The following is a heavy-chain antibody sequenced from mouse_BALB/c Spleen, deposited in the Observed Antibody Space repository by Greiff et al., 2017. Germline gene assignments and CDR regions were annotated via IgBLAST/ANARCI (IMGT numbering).Heavy chain of an antibody. Sequence: VQLQQSGAELAKPGASVKMSCKASGYTFTSYWMHWVKQRPGQGLEWIGYINPSTGYTEYNQKFKDKATLTADKSSSTAYMQLSSLTSEDSAVYYCAGGPFWYFDVWGAGTTVTVSS. CDR3: AGGPFWYFDV. V-gene: IGHV1-7*01. CDR1: GYTFTSYW. CDR2: INPSTGYT. J-gene: IGHJ1*01.